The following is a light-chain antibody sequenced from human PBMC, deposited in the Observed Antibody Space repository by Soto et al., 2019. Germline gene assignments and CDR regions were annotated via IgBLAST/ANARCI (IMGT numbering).Light chain of an antibody. CDR2: EVS. CDR1: SSDVGGYNY. V-gene: IGLV2-8*01. Sequence: QSALTQPPSASGSPGQSVTISCTGTSSDVGGYNYVSWYQQHPGKAPKLMISEVSKRPSGVPDRFSGSKSGNTASLTVSGLQAEDEADDYCSSFAGNNTLVFGGGTKVTVL. CDR3: SSFAGNNTLV. J-gene: IGLJ2*01.